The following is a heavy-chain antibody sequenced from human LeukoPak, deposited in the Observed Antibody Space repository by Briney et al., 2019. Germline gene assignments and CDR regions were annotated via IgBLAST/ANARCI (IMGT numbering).Heavy chain of an antibody. Sequence: SETLSLTCAVYGGSFSGYYWSWIRQPPGKGLEWIGEINHSGSTNYNPSLKSRVTISVDTSKNQFSLKLSSVTAADTAVYYCARRPPRIYDILTGYFQYYFDYWGQGTLVTVS. D-gene: IGHD3-9*01. CDR1: GGSFSGYY. CDR2: INHSGST. J-gene: IGHJ4*02. CDR3: ARRPPRIYDILTGYFQYYFDY. V-gene: IGHV4-34*01.